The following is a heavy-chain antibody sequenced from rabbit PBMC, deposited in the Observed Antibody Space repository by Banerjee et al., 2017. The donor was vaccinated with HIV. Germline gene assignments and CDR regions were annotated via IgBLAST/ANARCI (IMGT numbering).Heavy chain of an antibody. CDR2: IYAGSSGTN. D-gene: IGHD4-1*01. CDR1: GFSFSNGYV. J-gene: IGHJ4*01. CDR3: ARDLAGVIGWNFNL. Sequence: QEQLEESGGDLVKPGGTLTLTCTASGFSFSNGYVMCWVRQAPGKGLEWIACIYAGSSGTNYYASWAEGRFTISKTSSTTVTLQMTSLTAADTATYLCARDLAGVIGWNFNLWGPGTLVTVS. V-gene: IGHV1S45*01.